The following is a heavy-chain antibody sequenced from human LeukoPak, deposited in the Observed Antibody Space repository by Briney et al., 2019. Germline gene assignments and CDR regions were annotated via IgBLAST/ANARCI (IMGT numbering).Heavy chain of an antibody. CDR3: ARDRQYQLLRTFDP. CDR2: ISAYNGNT. CDR1: GYTFTSYG. V-gene: IGHV1-18*01. Sequence: ASVKVSCKASGYTFTSYGTSWVRQAPGQGLEWMGWISAYNGNTNYAQKLQGRVTMTTDTSTSTAYMELRSLRSDDTAVYYCARDRQYQLLRTFDPWGQGTLVTVSS. J-gene: IGHJ5*02. D-gene: IGHD2-2*01.